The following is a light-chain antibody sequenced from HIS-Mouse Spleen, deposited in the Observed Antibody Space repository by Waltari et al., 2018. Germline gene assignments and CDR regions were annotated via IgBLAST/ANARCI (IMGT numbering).Light chain of an antibody. CDR1: NTGSIS. V-gene: IGLV3-21*03. Sequence: SYVPTPPPSVSVAPGKPARISCGGNNTGSISVYLYQQKPGQAPVLVVYADSDRPSGIPERFSGSNSGNTATLTICRVEAGDEADYYCQVWDSSSDHVVFGGGTKLTVL. J-gene: IGLJ2*01. CDR2: ADS. CDR3: QVWDSSSDHVV.